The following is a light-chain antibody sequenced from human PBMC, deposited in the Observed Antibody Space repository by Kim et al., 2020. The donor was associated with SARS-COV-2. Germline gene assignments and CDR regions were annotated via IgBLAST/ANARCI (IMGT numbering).Light chain of an antibody. J-gene: IGKJ1*01. CDR2: AAS. CDR1: QGISNY. Sequence: ASVGDRVTITGRASQGISNYLAWYQQKPGKVPKLLIYAASTLQSGVPSRFSGSGSGTDFTLTISSLQPEDVATYYCQKYNSAPRTFGQGTKVEIK. CDR3: QKYNSAPRT. V-gene: IGKV1-27*01.